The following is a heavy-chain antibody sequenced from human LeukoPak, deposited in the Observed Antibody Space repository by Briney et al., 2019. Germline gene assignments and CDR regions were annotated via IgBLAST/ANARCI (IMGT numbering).Heavy chain of an antibody. Sequence: PGGSLRLSCAASGFTFSSYSMNRVRQAPGKGLEWVSSISSSSSYIYYADSVKGRFTISRDNAKNSLYLQMNSLRAEDTAVYYCARMVRGVSGDNWFDPWGQGTLVTVSS. J-gene: IGHJ5*02. CDR3: ARMVRGVSGDNWFDP. CDR1: GFTFSSYS. CDR2: ISSSSSYI. V-gene: IGHV3-21*01. D-gene: IGHD3-10*01.